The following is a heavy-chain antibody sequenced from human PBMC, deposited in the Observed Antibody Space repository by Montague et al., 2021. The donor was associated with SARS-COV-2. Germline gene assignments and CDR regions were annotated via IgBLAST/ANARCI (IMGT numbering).Heavy chain of an antibody. J-gene: IGHJ6*02. D-gene: IGHD4-23*01. Sequence: PALVKPTQTLTLTCTFSGFSLSTSGMCVSWIRQPPGKAPEWLALIDWDDDKYYSTSLKTRLTISKDTSKNQVVLTMTNMDPVDTATYYCARMTTVVTLGYYYYGMDVWGQGTTVTVPS. CDR1: GFSLSTSGMC. CDR2: IDWDDDK. CDR3: ARMTTVVTLGYYYYGMDV. V-gene: IGHV2-70*01.